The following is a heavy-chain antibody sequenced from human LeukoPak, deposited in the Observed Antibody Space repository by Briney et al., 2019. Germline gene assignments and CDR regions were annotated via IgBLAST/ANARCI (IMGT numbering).Heavy chain of an antibody. J-gene: IGHJ5*02. V-gene: IGHV1-18*01. CDR2: ISAYNGNT. Sequence: ASVKVSCKASGYTFTSYGISWVRQAPRQGLEWMGWISAYNGNTNYAQKLQGRVTMTTDTSTSTAYMELRSLRSGDTAVYYCARGGRDTGPYNWFDPWGQGTLVTVSS. CDR3: ARGGRDTGPYNWFDP. D-gene: IGHD1-14*01. CDR1: GYTFTSYG.